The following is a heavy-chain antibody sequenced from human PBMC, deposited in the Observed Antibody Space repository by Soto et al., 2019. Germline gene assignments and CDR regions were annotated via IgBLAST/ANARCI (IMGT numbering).Heavy chain of an antibody. CDR1: GGTFSSYA. J-gene: IGHJ6*02. D-gene: IGHD6-13*01. V-gene: IGHV1-69*12. CDR2: IIPIFGTA. CDR3: ERRAAGGSYYGIDV. Sequence: QVQLVQSGAEVKKPGSSVKVSCKASGGTFSSYAISWVRQAPGQGLEWMGGIIPIFGTANYAQKFQGRVTRTEGECASTADMELSVLRSEDTAVYYCERRAAGGSYYGIDVWGQGTTVTVSS.